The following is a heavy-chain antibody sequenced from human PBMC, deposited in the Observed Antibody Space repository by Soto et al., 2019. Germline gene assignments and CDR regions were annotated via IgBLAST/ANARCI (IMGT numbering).Heavy chain of an antibody. CDR1: GSTFTGYY. Sequence: QVQLVQSGAEVKKPGASVKVSCKASGSTFTGYYMHWVRQAPGQGLEWMGWINPNSGGTNYAQKFQGWVTMTRDTSISTAYMELSRLRSDDTAVYYCARALPPGSSSWYPGWFDPWGQGTLVTVSS. CDR2: INPNSGGT. D-gene: IGHD6-13*01. CDR3: ARALPPGSSSWYPGWFDP. J-gene: IGHJ5*02. V-gene: IGHV1-2*04.